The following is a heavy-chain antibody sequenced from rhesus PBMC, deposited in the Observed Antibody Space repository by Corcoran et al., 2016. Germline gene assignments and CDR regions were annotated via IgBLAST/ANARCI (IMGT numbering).Heavy chain of an antibody. Sequence: DVQLVESGGALAQPGGSLRLSCAASGFTFDDYAMSWVRQAPGEGLEWVSRISWDGGSTYYADSVKGRFTISRDNAKNTLYLQMDRLRAEDTALYYCSRDNWSAWGQGVLVTVSS. CDR2: ISWDGGST. J-gene: IGHJ4*01. CDR1: GFTFDDYA. D-gene: IGHD1-26*01. V-gene: IGHV3-134*01. CDR3: SRDNWSA.